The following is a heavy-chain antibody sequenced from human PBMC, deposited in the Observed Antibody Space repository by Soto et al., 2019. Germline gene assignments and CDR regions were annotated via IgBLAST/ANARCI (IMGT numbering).Heavy chain of an antibody. CDR2: IYYSGST. V-gene: IGHV4-39*01. J-gene: IGHJ4*02. D-gene: IGHD2-15*01. Sequence: LSLTCAVSGGSISSSNWWSWVRQPPGKGLEWIGSIYYSGSTYYNPSLKSRVTISVDTSKNQFSLKLSSVTAADTAVYYCARHDGGNRRPFDYWGQGTLVTVSS. CDR3: ARHDGGNRRPFDY. CDR1: GGSISSSNW.